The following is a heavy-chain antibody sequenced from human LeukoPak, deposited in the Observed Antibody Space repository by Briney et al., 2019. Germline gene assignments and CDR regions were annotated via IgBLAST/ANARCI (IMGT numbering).Heavy chain of an antibody. Sequence: SETLSLTCTVSGGSISSSSYYWGWIRQPPGKGVEWIGSIDYSGSTYYNPALKSRVTISVATSKNQFSLKLSSVTAAETAVYYCARGYCSGGSGYSGVRGWFDPWGQGTLVTVSS. D-gene: IGHD2-15*01. V-gene: IGHV4-39*07. CDR3: ARGYCSGGSGYSGVRGWFDP. CDR2: IDYSGST. CDR1: GGSISSSSYY. J-gene: IGHJ5*02.